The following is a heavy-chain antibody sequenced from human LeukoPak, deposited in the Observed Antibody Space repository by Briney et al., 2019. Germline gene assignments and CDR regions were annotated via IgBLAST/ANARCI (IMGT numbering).Heavy chain of an antibody. CDR2: ISAYNGNT. CDR3: ARDRLRFLEWLTDAFDI. Sequence: GASVKVSCKASGYTFTSYGISWVRQAPGQGLEWMGWISAYNGNTNYAQKLQGRVTMTTDTSTSTAYMELRSLRSDDTAVYYCARDRLRFLEWLTDAFDIWGQGTMVTVSS. D-gene: IGHD3-3*01. V-gene: IGHV1-18*01. CDR1: GYTFTSYG. J-gene: IGHJ3*02.